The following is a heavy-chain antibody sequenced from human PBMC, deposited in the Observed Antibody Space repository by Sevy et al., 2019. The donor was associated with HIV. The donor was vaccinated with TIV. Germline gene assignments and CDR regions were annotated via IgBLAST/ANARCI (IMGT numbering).Heavy chain of an antibody. CDR3: ARDAGYCPVWYPGD. J-gene: IGHJ4*02. CDR1: GFSFSTHA. V-gene: IGHV3-30*03. Sequence: GGSLRLSCAASGFSFSTHAMNWVRQAPGKGLEWVAVISFDGSDKYYTDSVKGRFTISRDDSKNTLLLQVSSLRAEDTAVYYCARDAGYCPVWYPGDWGQGTMVTVSS. D-gene: IGHD6-13*01. CDR2: ISFDGSDK.